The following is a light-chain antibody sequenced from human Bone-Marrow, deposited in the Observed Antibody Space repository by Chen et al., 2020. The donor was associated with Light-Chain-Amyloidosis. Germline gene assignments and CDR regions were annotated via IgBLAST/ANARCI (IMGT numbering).Light chain of an antibody. Sequence: QSVLTQPPSASGTPGQRVTISCSGSSSNIGSNYVIWYQQLPGTAPKLLLYKSNERPSGVPERGSGSKSGSSASLAISGLRSEDEADYYCATWEDSLSGWVFGGGTKLTVL. CDR3: ATWEDSLSGWV. J-gene: IGLJ3*02. V-gene: IGLV1-47*01. CDR2: KSN. CDR1: SSNIGSNY.